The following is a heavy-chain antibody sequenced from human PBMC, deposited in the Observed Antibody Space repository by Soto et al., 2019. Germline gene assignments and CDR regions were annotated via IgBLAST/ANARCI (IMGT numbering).Heavy chain of an antibody. Sequence: XESLSLSCAASGFTFSSYAMHWVRQAPGKGLEWVAVISYDGSNKYYADSVKGRFTISRDNSKNTLYLQMNSLRAEDTAVYYCARVSFRGVIITFDYYYGMDVWGQGTTVTVPS. V-gene: IGHV3-30-3*01. D-gene: IGHD3-10*01. CDR1: GFTFSSYA. CDR3: ARVSFRGVIITFDYYYGMDV. J-gene: IGHJ6*02. CDR2: ISYDGSNK.